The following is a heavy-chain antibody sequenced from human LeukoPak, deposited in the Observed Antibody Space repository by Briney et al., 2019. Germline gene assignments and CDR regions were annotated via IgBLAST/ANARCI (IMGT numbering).Heavy chain of an antibody. V-gene: IGHV3-30*02. CDR1: GFTFSSYG. CDR2: IRYDGSNK. CDR3: AKDPNPQRLWFGELRGGSWFDP. D-gene: IGHD3-10*01. J-gene: IGHJ5*02. Sequence: GGSLRLSCAASGFTFSSYGMHWVRQAPGKGLEWVAFIRYDGSNKYYADSVKGRFTISRDNSKNTLYLQMNSLRAEDTAVYYCAKDPNPQRLWFGELRGGSWFDPWGQGTLVTVSS.